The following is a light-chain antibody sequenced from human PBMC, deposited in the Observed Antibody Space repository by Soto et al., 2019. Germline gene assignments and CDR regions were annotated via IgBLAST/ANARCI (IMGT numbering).Light chain of an antibody. CDR2: DAS. CDR1: QSVSSNY. V-gene: IGKV3-20*01. J-gene: IGKJ4*01. Sequence: EIVLTQSPDILSLSPGERATLSCRASQSVSSNYLVWFQQKPGQAPRLAIYDASTRATGIPDRFSGSGSGTDFTLTISGLEPEDFAVYYCYQFGKAPLTFGGGTKVEIK. CDR3: YQFGKAPLT.